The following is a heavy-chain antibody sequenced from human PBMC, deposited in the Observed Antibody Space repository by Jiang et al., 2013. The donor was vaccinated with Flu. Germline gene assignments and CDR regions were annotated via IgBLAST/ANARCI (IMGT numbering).Heavy chain of an antibody. CDR3: ASINYDFWSGRDY. CDR1: GYTFTGYY. Sequence: KVSCKASGYTFTGYYMHWVRQAPGQGLEWMGRINPNSGGTNYAQKFQGRVTMTRDTSISTAYMELSRLRSDDTAVYYCASINYDFWSGRDYWGQGTLVTVSS. J-gene: IGHJ4*02. CDR2: INPNSGGT. V-gene: IGHV1-2*06. D-gene: IGHD3-3*01.